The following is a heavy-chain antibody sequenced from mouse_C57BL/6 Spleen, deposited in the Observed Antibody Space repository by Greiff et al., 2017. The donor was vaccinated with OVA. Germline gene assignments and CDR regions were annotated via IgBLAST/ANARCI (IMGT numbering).Heavy chain of an antibody. CDR3: ARAGAGTGY. V-gene: IGHV3-6*01. J-gene: IGHJ2*01. CDR1: GYSITSGYY. CDR2: ISYDGSN. Sequence: EVHLVESGPGLVKPSQSLSLTCSVTGYSITSGYYWNWIRQFPGNKLEWMGYISYDGSNNYNPSLKNRISITRDTSKNQFFLKLNSVTTEDTATYYCARAGAGTGYWGQGTTLTVSS. D-gene: IGHD4-1*01.